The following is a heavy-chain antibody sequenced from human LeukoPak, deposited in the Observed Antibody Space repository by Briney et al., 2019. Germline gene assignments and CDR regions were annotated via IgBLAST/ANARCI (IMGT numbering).Heavy chain of an antibody. CDR3: ARSNDYDYHFNY. D-gene: IGHD5-12*01. J-gene: IGHJ4*02. V-gene: IGHV1-69*05. CDR1: GGSFNNYA. CDR2: FIPILDTT. Sequence: SVKVSCKASGGSFNNYAVTWVRQAPGQGLEWMGGFIPILDTTNYAPNFQGRVTITTDESSTTAYMELSSLKWEDTALYYCARSNDYDYHFNYWGQRTLVTVSS.